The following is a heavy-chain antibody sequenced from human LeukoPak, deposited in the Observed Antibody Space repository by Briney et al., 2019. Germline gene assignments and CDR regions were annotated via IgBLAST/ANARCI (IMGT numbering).Heavy chain of an antibody. CDR2: IWYDGSNK. V-gene: IGHV3-33*01. J-gene: IGHJ5*02. CDR3: ARDSPVDCSSTSCYTGPDNWFDP. D-gene: IGHD2-2*02. CDR1: GFTFSSYG. Sequence: PGGSLRLSCAASGFTFSSYGMHWVRQAPGKGLEWVAVIWYDGSNKYYADSVKGRFTISRDNSKNMLYLQMNSLRAEDTAVYYCARDSPVDCSSTSCYTGPDNWFDPWGQGTLVTVSS.